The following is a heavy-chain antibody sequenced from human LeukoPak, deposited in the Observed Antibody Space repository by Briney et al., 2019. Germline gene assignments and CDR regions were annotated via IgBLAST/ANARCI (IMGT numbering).Heavy chain of an antibody. Sequence: GGSLRLSCAASGFTFSSYGMHWVRRAPGKGLEWVAVISYDGSNKYYADSVKGRFSISRDNSKNTLYLQMNSLRAEDTAVYYCAKALGSGSMGFHYWGQGTLVTVSS. CDR1: GFTFSSYG. D-gene: IGHD6-19*01. V-gene: IGHV3-30*18. CDR3: AKALGSGSMGFHY. CDR2: ISYDGSNK. J-gene: IGHJ4*02.